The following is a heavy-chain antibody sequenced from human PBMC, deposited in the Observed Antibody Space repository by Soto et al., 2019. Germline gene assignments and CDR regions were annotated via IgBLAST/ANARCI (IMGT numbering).Heavy chain of an antibody. CDR2: INHSGST. CDR1: GGSFSGYY. D-gene: IGHD3-22*01. J-gene: IGHJ1*01. CDR3: ARQVHSSGYYFHN. Sequence: PSETLSLTCAVYGGSFSGYYWSWIRQPPGKGLEWIGEINHSGSTNYNPSLKSRVTISVDTSKNQFSLKLSSVTAADTAVYYCARQVHSSGYYFHNWGQGTLVTVSS. V-gene: IGHV4-34*01.